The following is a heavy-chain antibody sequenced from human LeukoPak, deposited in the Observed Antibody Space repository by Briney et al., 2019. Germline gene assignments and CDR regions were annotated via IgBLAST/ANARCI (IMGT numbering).Heavy chain of an antibody. CDR1: GFTFSSYW. D-gene: IGHD1-26*01. V-gene: IGHV3-7*01. CDR3: AKEAYSRTFDY. CDR2: IKQDGSEK. J-gene: IGHJ4*02. Sequence: PGGSLRLSCAASGFTFSSYWMSWVRQAPGKGLEWVANIKQDGSEKYYVDSVKGRFTISRDNAKNSLYLQMNSLRAEDTAVYYCAKEAYSRTFDYWGQGTLVTVSS.